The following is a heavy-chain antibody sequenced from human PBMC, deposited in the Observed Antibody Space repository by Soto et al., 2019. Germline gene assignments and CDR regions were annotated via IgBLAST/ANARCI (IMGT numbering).Heavy chain of an antibody. CDR1: GFTVSTYG. Sequence: QVQLVESGGGVVQPGRSLRLSCAVSGFTVSTYGMHWVRQAPGKGLEWVAVISRDGGTKYYADSVKDRFTISRYNSRNTLFLEMNSLRGDDMAVYYCTGEVASGYWGQGTLVTVSS. V-gene: IGHV3-30*03. CDR2: ISRDGGTK. CDR3: TGEVASGY. J-gene: IGHJ4*02. D-gene: IGHD2-8*02.